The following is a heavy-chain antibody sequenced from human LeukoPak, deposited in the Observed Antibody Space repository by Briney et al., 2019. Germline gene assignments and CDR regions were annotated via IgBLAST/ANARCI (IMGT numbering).Heavy chain of an antibody. Sequence: GRSLRLSCAASGLTFSSYGMHWVRQAPGKGLEWVAVISYDGSNKYYADSVKGRFTISRDNSKNTLYLQMNSLRAEDTAVYYCAKSPYCSGGSCPPGGWFDPWGQGTLVTVSS. J-gene: IGHJ5*02. CDR3: AKSPYCSGGSCPPGGWFDP. CDR1: GLTFSSYG. D-gene: IGHD2-15*01. CDR2: ISYDGSNK. V-gene: IGHV3-30*18.